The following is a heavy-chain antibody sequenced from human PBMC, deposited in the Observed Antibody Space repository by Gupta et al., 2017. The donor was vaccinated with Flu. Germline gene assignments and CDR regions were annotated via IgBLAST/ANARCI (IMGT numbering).Heavy chain of an antibody. Sequence: SLSSYDMNWVRQAPGEGLEWVAVISYDGSNRYYADSVKGRFTISRDNSKNTLYLQMNSLRDEDTAVYYCARDTVETDWGQGTQVTVSS. CDR1: SLSSYD. J-gene: IGHJ4*02. CDR3: ARDTVETD. D-gene: IGHD2-21*02. CDR2: ISYDGSNR. V-gene: IGHV3-33*05.